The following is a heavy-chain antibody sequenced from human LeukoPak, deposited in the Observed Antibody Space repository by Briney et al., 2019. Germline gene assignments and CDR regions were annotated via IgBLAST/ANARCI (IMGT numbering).Heavy chain of an antibody. Sequence: ASVKVSCKASGYTFTGYYMHWVRQAPGQGLEWMRWINPNSGGTNYAQKLQGRVTMTTDTSTSTAYMELSSLRSEDTAVYYCARHRRAYYYGSGSYYGRFDPWGQGILVTVSS. CDR1: GYTFTGYY. CDR3: ARHRRAYYYGSGSYYGRFDP. D-gene: IGHD3-10*01. V-gene: IGHV1-2*02. J-gene: IGHJ5*02. CDR2: INPNSGGT.